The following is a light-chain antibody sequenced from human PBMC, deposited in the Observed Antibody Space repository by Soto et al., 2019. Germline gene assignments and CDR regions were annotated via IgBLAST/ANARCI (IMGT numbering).Light chain of an antibody. J-gene: IGLJ2*01. CDR1: ISDVGGYDY. CDR3: SSYTTSGSAV. Sequence: QSALTQPASVSGSPGQSITISCTGSISDVGGYDYVSWYQQHPGNAPKLMIYDVSHRPSGISNRFSGSKSGNTASLTISGLQAEDEADYYCSSYTTSGSAVFGGGTQLTVL. CDR2: DVS. V-gene: IGLV2-14*01.